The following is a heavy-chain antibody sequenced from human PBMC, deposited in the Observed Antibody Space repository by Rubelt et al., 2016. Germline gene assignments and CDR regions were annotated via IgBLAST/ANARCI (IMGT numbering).Heavy chain of an antibody. D-gene: IGHD3-10*01. Sequence: QAQLLQWGAGLLKPSETLSLICGFSDGSFSGYYWSWIRQPPGKGLEWIGETFHTGSTGYNPSLKSRVIMSVDTSKNQFSLGPTSGTAADSGDQYCAGGPEEEVRKTHYYYYYSMDVWGQGTTVTVS. V-gene: IGHV4-34*02. J-gene: IGHJ6*02. CDR1: DGSFSGYY. CDR2: TFHTGST. CDR3: AGGPEEEVRKTHYYYYYSMDV.